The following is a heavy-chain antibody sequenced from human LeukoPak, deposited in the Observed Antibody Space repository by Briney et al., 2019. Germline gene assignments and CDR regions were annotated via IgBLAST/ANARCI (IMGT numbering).Heavy chain of an antibody. Sequence: ASVKVSCKASGYTLTSYGISWVRQAPGQGLEWMGWISAYNGNTNYAQKLQGRVTMTTDTSTSTAYMELRSLRSDDAAVYYCARATYDTPPQDYWGQGTLVTVSS. CDR2: ISAYNGNT. J-gene: IGHJ4*02. CDR1: GYTLTSYG. D-gene: IGHD3-9*01. CDR3: ARATYDTPPQDY. V-gene: IGHV1-18*01.